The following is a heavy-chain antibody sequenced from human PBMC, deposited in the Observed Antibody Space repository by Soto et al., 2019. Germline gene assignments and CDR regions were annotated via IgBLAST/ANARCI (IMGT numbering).Heavy chain of an antibody. D-gene: IGHD2-15*01. CDR3: AKADRELCTVVRCYPFDF. Sequence: EVQLLQSGGGLVQPGGSLRLSCAASGFVFNDYAMNWVRQTPGKGLEWVSSIIRPGRDTYYADAVRGRFTISRDNSRNTLYLHMTSLRADDAGIYYCAKADRELCTVVRCYPFDFWGQGALVAVSS. CDR2: IIRPGRDT. J-gene: IGHJ4*02. CDR1: GFVFNDYA. V-gene: IGHV3-23*01.